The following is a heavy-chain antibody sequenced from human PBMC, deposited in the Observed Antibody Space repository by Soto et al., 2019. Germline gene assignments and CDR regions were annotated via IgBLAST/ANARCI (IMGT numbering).Heavy chain of an antibody. J-gene: IGHJ6*03. CDR1: GFTFSSYG. Sequence: GGSLRLSCAASGFTFSSYGMHWVRQAPGKGLEWVAVIWYDGSNKYYADSVKGRFTISRDNSKNTLYLQMNSLRAEDTAVYYCARGPAAGRYYYYYMDVWGKGTTVTVSS. V-gene: IGHV3-33*01. D-gene: IGHD6-13*01. CDR3: ARGPAAGRYYYYYMDV. CDR2: IWYDGSNK.